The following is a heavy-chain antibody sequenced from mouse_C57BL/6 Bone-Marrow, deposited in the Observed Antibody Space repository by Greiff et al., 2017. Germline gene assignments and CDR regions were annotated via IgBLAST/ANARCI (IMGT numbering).Heavy chain of an antibody. CDR2: IYPGDGDT. D-gene: IGHD3-2*02. J-gene: IGHJ3*01. CDR1: GYAFSSYW. CDR3: ARTAQATCGWFAY. V-gene: IGHV1-80*01. Sequence: QVQLKQSGAELVKPGASVKISCKASGYAFSSYWMNWVKQRPGKGLEWIGQIYPGDGDTNYNGKFKGKATLTADKSSSTAYMQLSSLTSEDSAVYFGARTAQATCGWFAYWGQGTLVTVSA.